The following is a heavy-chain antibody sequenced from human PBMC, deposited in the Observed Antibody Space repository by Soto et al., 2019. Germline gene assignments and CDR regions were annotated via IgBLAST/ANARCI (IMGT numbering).Heavy chain of an antibody. J-gene: IGHJ4*02. D-gene: IGHD6-19*01. CDR3: ARDFTSTIAVAGYYFDY. V-gene: IGHV1-2*04. Sequence: ASVKVSCKASGYTFTGYYMHWVRQAPGQGLEWMGWINPNSGGTNYAQTFQGWVTMTRDTSMSTAYMELSRLRSDDTAVYYCARDFTSTIAVAGYYFDYWGQGTLVTVSS. CDR2: INPNSGGT. CDR1: GYTFTGYY.